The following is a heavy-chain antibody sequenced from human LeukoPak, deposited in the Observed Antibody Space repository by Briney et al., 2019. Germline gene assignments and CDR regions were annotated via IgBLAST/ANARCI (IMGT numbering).Heavy chain of an antibody. CDR2: IHTSGST. D-gene: IGHD2-15*01. Sequence: PSETLSLTCTVSGGSISSYYWSWIRQPPGKGLEWIGYIHTSGSTNYNPSLKSRVTISVDTSKNQFSLKLSSVTAADTAVYYCARHHCSGGSCWFDYWGQGTLVTVSS. J-gene: IGHJ4*02. CDR3: ARHHCSGGSCWFDY. CDR1: GGSISSYY. V-gene: IGHV4-4*09.